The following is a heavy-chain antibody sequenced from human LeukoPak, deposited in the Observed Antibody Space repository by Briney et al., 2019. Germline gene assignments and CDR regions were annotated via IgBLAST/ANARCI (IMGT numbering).Heavy chain of an antibody. Sequence: GGSLRLSCAASGFTFDDYGMSWVRQAPGKGLEWVSSISSSGSYIYYADSVKGRFTISRDNSKNSLYLQMNSLRTEDTALYYCVKDDYGPFDYWGQGTLVTVSS. CDR2: ISSSGSYI. J-gene: IGHJ4*02. V-gene: IGHV3-43*02. CDR1: GFTFDDYG. D-gene: IGHD3-16*01. CDR3: VKDDYGPFDY.